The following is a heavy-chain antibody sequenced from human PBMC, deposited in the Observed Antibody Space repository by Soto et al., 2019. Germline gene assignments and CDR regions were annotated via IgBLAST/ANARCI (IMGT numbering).Heavy chain of an antibody. D-gene: IGHD3-3*01. CDR2: INHSGST. Sequence: SDTLSLTCAVYGGSFSGYYWSWIRQPPGKGLEWIGEINHSGSTNYNPSLKSRVTISVDTSKNQFSLKLSSVTAADTAVYYCARAFTGFWSGYKMTAAFDIWGQGTMVTVSS. V-gene: IGHV4-34*01. CDR3: ARAFTGFWSGYKMTAAFDI. CDR1: GGSFSGYY. J-gene: IGHJ3*02.